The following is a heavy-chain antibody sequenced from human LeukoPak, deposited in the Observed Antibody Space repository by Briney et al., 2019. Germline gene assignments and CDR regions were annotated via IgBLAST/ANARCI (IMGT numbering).Heavy chain of an antibody. J-gene: IGHJ3*02. CDR3: ARERGYSGYADAFDI. CDR1: GYTFTGYY. D-gene: IGHD5-12*01. CDR2: INPNSGGT. Sequence: ASVKVSCKASGYTFTGYYMHWVRQAPGQGLEWMGWINPNSGGTNYAQKFQGRVTMTRDTSISTAYMELSRLRSDDMAVYYCARERGYSGYADAFDIWGQGTMVTVSS. V-gene: IGHV1-2*02.